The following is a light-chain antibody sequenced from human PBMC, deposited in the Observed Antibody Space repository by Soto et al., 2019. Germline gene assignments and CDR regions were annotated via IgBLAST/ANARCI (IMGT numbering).Light chain of an antibody. CDR1: QSVSSNY. V-gene: IGKV3-20*01. Sequence: EIVLTQSPGTLSLSPGERATLSCRASQSVSSNYLAWYQLKLGQAPRLLIYGASSRATGIADRFSGSGSGTDFTLTISRLEPEDFAVYYCQQYGDSPRTLGQGTKLAIK. J-gene: IGKJ2*01. CDR3: QQYGDSPRT. CDR2: GAS.